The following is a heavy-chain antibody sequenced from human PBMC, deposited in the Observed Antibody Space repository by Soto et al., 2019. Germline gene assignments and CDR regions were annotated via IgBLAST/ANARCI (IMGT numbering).Heavy chain of an antibody. D-gene: IGHD2-15*01. CDR3: ASGGLDCSGGSCYSGIDY. CDR2: TSAYNGNT. Sequence: QVQLVQSGAEVKKPGASVKVSCKASGYTFTSYGISWVRQAPGQGLEWMAWTSAYNGNTNYAQKLQGRVTMTTETSTSKAYMELRRLRSDDTAVYYCASGGLDCSGGSCYSGIDYWGQGTRVTVSS. V-gene: IGHV1-18*01. CDR1: GYTFTSYG. J-gene: IGHJ4*02.